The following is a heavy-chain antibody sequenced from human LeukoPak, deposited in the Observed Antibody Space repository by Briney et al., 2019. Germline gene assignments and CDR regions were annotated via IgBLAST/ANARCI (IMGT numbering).Heavy chain of an antibody. CDR1: GFTITTYA. CDR3: ARAQRALDY. D-gene: IGHD1-1*01. J-gene: IGHJ4*02. V-gene: IGHV3-23*01. Sequence: GGSLRLSCAASGFTITTYAVNWVRQAPGKGLEWVSGIGGGGTEYYADSVKGRCIISSDSSQNLVHLQMNSLTVEDTAVYCARAQRALDYWGQGTLVTVSS. CDR2: IGGGGTE.